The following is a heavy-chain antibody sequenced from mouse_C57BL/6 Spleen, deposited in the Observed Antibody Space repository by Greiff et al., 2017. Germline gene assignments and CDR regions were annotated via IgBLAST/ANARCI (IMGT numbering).Heavy chain of an antibody. J-gene: IGHJ1*03. D-gene: IGHD1-1*01. CDR2: IHPNSGST. CDR1: GYTFTSYW. CDR3: ARRDYGSSYEYFDV. V-gene: IGHV1-64*01. Sequence: VQLQQPGAELVTPGASVKLSCKASGYTFTSYWMHWVKQRPGQGLEWIGMIHPNSGSTNYNEKFKSKATLTVDKSARTAYMQLSSLTSEDSAVYDCARRDYGSSYEYFDVWGTGTTVTVSS.